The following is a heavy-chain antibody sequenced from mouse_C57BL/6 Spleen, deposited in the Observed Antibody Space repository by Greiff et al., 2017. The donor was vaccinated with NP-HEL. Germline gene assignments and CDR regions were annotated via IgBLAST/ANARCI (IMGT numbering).Heavy chain of an antibody. J-gene: IGHJ2*01. V-gene: IGHV1-64*01. CDR2: IHPNSGST. CDR1: GYTFTSYW. CDR3: ARSGVTTPPDY. D-gene: IGHD2-3*01. Sequence: QVQLQQPGAELVKPGASVKLSCKASGYTFTSYWMHWVKQRPGQGLEWIGMIHPNSGSTNYNEKFKSKATLTVDKSSSTAYMRLSSLTSEDSAVYYCARSGVTTPPDYWGQGTTLTVSS.